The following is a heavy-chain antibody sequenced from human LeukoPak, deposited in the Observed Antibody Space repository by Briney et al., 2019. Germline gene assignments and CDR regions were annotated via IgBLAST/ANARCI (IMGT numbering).Heavy chain of an antibody. Sequence: GESLKISCKGSGYSFTSYWIGWVRQIPGKGLEWMGIIYPGDSDTRYSPSFQGQVTISADKSISTAYLQWSSLKASDTAMYYCARRGISPYREFDYWGQGTLVTVSS. V-gene: IGHV5-51*01. CDR3: ARRGISPYREFDY. J-gene: IGHJ4*02. CDR1: GYSFTSYW. D-gene: IGHD1-26*01. CDR2: IYPGDSDT.